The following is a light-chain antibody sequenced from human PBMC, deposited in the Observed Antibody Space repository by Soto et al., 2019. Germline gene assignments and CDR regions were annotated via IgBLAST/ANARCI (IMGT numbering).Light chain of an antibody. V-gene: IGKV1-5*01. CDR2: DAS. Sequence: DIQMTQSPSTLSASVGDRVTITCRASQSISSWLAWYQQKPGKAPKLLIHDASRLESGVPSRFSGSESGTEFTLTISGLHAEDFATYYCQQYNNFPLTFGGGTRVEIK. CDR1: QSISSW. J-gene: IGKJ4*01. CDR3: QQYNNFPLT.